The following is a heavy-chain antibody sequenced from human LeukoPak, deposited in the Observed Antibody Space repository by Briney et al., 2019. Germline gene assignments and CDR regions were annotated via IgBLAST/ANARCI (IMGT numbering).Heavy chain of an antibody. V-gene: IGHV3-43D*03. CDR2: FDWDDGST. Sequence: GGALRLSCAASGFTFGDYAMPWGRQAPGKVLGWVSLFDWDDGSTYDAASVKRQYTISRDNSKTSLYLQMNSLRAEDTALYYCAKDAVPTVVTSYYYMDVWGKGTTVTVSS. CDR3: AKDAVPTVVTSYYYMDV. J-gene: IGHJ6*03. CDR1: GFTFGDYA. D-gene: IGHD4-23*01.